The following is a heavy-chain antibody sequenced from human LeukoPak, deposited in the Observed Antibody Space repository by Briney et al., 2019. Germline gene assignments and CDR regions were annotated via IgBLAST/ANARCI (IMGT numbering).Heavy chain of an antibody. Sequence: PLETLSLTCTVSGASLISYYWNWMRQPPGKGLEWIGYIYYNGSPNYNPSLKSRVTMSQDTSKNQFSLKLTSVTAADTAVYYCARDSRSYERSGYYHFDYWGQGSLVTVSS. CDR2: IYYNGSP. V-gene: IGHV4-59*01. J-gene: IGHJ4*02. CDR3: ARDSRSYERSGYYHFDY. CDR1: GASLISYY. D-gene: IGHD3-22*01.